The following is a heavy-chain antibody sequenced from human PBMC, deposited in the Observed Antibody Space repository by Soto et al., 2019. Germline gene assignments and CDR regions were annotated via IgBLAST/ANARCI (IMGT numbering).Heavy chain of an antibody. Sequence: QVQLQESGPEQVKSSETLSLTCTVSGGSMTSYYWSRIRKSAGKGLEWIWRISISGLTNYNPSLASRVSMSVDTPKNQFSLRSTCVTAEDTAVYYGVRYKGSYQETWFDRWGQGILVSASS. J-gene: IGHJ5*02. V-gene: IGHV4-4*07. CDR1: GGSMTSYY. CDR3: VRYKGSYQETWFDR. D-gene: IGHD3-16*02. CDR2: ISISGLT.